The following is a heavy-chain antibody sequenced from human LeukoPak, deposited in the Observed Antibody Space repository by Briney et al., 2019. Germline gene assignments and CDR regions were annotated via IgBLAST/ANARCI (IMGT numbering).Heavy chain of an antibody. V-gene: IGHV4-59*01. D-gene: IGHD5-18*01. CDR1: GGSISGYY. Sequence: PSETLSLTCTVSGGSISGYYWSWIRQPPGKGLEWIGYIYYSGSTNYNPSLKSRVTISVDTSKNQFSLKLSSVTAADTAVYYCARVGYSYGWDFDYWAQGTLVTVSS. CDR3: ARVGYSYGWDFDY. CDR2: IYYSGST. J-gene: IGHJ4*02.